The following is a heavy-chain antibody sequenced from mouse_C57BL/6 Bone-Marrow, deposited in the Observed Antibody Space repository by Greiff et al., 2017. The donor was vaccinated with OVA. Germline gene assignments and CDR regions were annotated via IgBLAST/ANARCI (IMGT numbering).Heavy chain of an antibody. Sequence: EVKVVESGGGLVQPGGSLKLSCAASGFTFSDYGMAWVRQAPRKGPEWVAFISNLAYSIYYADTVTGRFTISRENAKNTLYLEMSSLRSEDTAMYYCARHGGYWGQGTTLTVSS. CDR3: ARHGGY. V-gene: IGHV5-15*01. CDR2: ISNLAYSI. J-gene: IGHJ2*01. CDR1: GFTFSDYG.